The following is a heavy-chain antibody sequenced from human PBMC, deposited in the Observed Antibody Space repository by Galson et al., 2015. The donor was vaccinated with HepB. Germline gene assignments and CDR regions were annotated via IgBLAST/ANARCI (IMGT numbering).Heavy chain of an antibody. CDR3: ARRVRARGCSGGSCSGLDY. CDR1: GYSFTSYW. J-gene: IGHJ4*02. CDR2: IYPGDSDT. V-gene: IGHV5-51*01. Sequence: QSGAEVTKPGESLKISCKGSGYSFTSYWIGWVRQMPGKGLEWMGIIYPGDSDTRYSPSFQGQVTISADKSISTAYLQWSSLKASDTAMYYCARRVRARGCSGGSCSGLDYWGQGTLVTVSS. D-gene: IGHD2-15*01.